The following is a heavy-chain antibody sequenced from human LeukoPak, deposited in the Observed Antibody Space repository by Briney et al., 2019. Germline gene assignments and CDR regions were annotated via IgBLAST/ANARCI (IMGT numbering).Heavy chain of an antibody. D-gene: IGHD2-21*02. J-gene: IGHJ4*02. CDR3: ARIRIVCYCGGDCYSPDH. Sequence: GGSLRLSCAASGFTFSSYGIHWVRQAPGKGLEWVALIWLDGSNKYYADSVKGRFTISRDNSKNTLYLQMNSLRAEDTAMYYCARIRIVCYCGGDCYSPDHWGQGTLVTVSS. CDR1: GFTFSSYG. CDR2: IWLDGSNK. V-gene: IGHV3-33*01.